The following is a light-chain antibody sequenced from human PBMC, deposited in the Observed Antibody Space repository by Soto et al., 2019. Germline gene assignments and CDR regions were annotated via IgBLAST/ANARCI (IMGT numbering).Light chain of an antibody. CDR3: QQTYNTPIT. V-gene: IGKV1-39*01. CDR2: GAS. CDR1: HSISDY. Sequence: DIQMTQSPSSLSASVGDRVTITCRASHSISDYLNWYQQKPGIAPKLLIHGASSLQSGVPSRFSGGGSGTYFTLTITSLQPEDFATYYCQQTYNTPITYGQGKRLEIK. J-gene: IGKJ5*01.